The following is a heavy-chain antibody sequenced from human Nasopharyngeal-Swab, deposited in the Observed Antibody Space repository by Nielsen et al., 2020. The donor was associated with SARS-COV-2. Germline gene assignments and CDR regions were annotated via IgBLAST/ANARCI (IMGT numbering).Heavy chain of an antibody. CDR3: ARDMGCYGIEDYYYYYGMDV. CDR2: MNPNSGNT. CDR1: GYTFTSYD. Sequence: ASVKVSCKASGYTFTSYDINWVRQATGQGLEWMGWMNPNSGNTGYAQKFQGRVTMTRNTSISTAYMELSSLRSEDTAVYYCARDMGCYGIEDYYYYYGMDVWGQGTTVTVSS. D-gene: IGHD2-15*01. J-gene: IGHJ6*02. V-gene: IGHV1-8*01.